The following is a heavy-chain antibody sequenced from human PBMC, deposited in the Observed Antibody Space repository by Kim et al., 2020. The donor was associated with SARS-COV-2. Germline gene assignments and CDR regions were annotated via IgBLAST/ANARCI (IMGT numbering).Heavy chain of an antibody. V-gene: IGHV5-51*01. D-gene: IGHD3-10*01. CDR3: ARQGTYYYGSGSYSDY. J-gene: IGHJ4*02. Sequence: GESLKISCKGSGYSFTSYWIGWVRQMPGKRLEWMGIIYPGDSDTRYSPSFQGQVTISADKSISTAYLQWSSLKASDTAMYYCARQGTYYYGSGSYSDYWGQGTLLTVSS. CDR2: IYPGDSDT. CDR1: GYSFTSYW.